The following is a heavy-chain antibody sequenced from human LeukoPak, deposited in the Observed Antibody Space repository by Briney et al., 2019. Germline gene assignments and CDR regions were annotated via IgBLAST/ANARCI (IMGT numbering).Heavy chain of an antibody. D-gene: IGHD3-22*01. V-gene: IGHV1-18*01. J-gene: IGHJ4*02. CDR1: GYTFTSYG. CDR2: ISAYNGNT. CDR3: ARVPYYYDSSGYYDY. Sequence: ASVKVSCKASGYTFTSYGISWVRQPPGQGLEWMGWISAYNGNTNYSQELQSRVNMTTDTSTSTAYMELRSLRSDDTAVYYCARVPYYYDSSGYYDYWGQGTLVTVSS.